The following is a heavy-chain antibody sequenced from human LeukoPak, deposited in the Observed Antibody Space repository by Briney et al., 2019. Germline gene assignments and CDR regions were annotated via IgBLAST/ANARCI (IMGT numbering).Heavy chain of an antibody. CDR1: GGSISSYY. CDR3: AGKVGATDAFDI. D-gene: IGHD1-26*01. J-gene: IGHJ3*02. CDR2: IYYSGST. Sequence: SETLSLTCTVSGGSISSYYWSWIRQPPWKGLEWIGYIYYSGSTNYNPSLKSRVTISVDTSKNQFSLKLSSVTAADTAVYYCAGKVGATDAFDIWGQGTMVTVSS. V-gene: IGHV4-59*01.